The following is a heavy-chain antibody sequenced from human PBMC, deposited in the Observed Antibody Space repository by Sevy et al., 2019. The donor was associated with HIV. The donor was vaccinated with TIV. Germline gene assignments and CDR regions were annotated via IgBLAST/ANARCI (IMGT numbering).Heavy chain of an antibody. D-gene: IGHD2-2*01. CDR1: GFTFSSYA. Sequence: GGSLRLSCAASGFTFSSYAMSWVRQAPGKGLEWVPAISGSGGNTYYADSVKGRFTISRDNSKNTLYLQMNSLRAEDTAVYYCAFSSAGYCSSTSCPHYYYYYYMDVWGKGTTVTVSS. J-gene: IGHJ6*03. CDR3: AFSSAGYCSSTSCPHYYYYYYMDV. V-gene: IGHV3-23*01. CDR2: ISGSGGNT.